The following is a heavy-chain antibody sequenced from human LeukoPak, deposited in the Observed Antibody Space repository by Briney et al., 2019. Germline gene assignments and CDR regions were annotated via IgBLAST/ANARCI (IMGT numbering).Heavy chain of an antibody. Sequence: SETLSLTCTVSGGSISSSSYYWGWIRQPPGKGLEWIGSIYYSGSTYYNPSLKSRVTISVDTSKNQFSLKLSSVPAADTAVYYCARGWAPVVPAAMRGRFDPWGQGTLVTVSS. CDR2: IYYSGST. CDR1: GGSISSSSYY. D-gene: IGHD2-2*01. J-gene: IGHJ5*02. CDR3: ARGWAPVVPAAMRGRFDP. V-gene: IGHV4-39*07.